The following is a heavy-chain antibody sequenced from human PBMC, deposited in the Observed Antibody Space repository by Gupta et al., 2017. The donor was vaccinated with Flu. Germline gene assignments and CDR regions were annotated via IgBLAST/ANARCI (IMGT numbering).Heavy chain of an antibody. J-gene: IGHJ3*02. V-gene: IGHV5-51*01. CDR2: IYPGDYDT. Sequence: NSYWIGWVRQMPGKGLEWLGVIYPGDYDTVYSFSFQGQVTISADRSISNADLHWKSPKDSDTAMYECARQCLEDHQAIDIWGQGTMGPVSS. CDR1: NSYW. CDR3: ARQCLEDHQAIDI.